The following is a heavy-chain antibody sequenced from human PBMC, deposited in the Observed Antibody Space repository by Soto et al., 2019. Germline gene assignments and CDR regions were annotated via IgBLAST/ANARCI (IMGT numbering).Heavy chain of an antibody. V-gene: IGHV1-46*01. CDR1: GYTFTSYY. J-gene: IGHJ6*02. Sequence: ASVKVSCKASGYTFTSYYMHWVRQAPGQGLEWMGIINPSNSTSYAQKFQGRVTMTRDTSTSTVYMELSSLRSEDTAVYYCARARLSVPAVTYYYYGMDGWGQGTTVTVSS. CDR2: INPSNST. D-gene: IGHD2-2*01. CDR3: ARARLSVPAVTYYYYGMDG.